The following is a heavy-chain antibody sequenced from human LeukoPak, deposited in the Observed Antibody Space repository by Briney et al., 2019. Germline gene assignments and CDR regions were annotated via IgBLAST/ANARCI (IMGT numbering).Heavy chain of an antibody. CDR3: ARGSAFDY. CDR1: GFTFSSYA. Sequence: GGSLRLSCAASGFTFSSYAMSWVRQAPGKGLEWVSVIYSGGSTYYADSVKGRFTISRDNSKNTLYLQMNSLRAEDTAVYYCARGSAFDYWGQGTLVTVSS. V-gene: IGHV3-53*01. J-gene: IGHJ4*02. CDR2: IYSGGST.